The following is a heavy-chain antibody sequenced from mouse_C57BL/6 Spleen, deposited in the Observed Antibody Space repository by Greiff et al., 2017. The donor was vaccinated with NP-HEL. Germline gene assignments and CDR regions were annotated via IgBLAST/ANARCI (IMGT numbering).Heavy chain of an antibody. V-gene: IGHV5-6*01. J-gene: IGHJ4*01. CDR1: GFTFSSYG. D-gene: IGHD1-1*01. CDR2: ISSGGSYT. CDR3: ARQGTVVAYYAMDY. Sequence: EVKLVESGGDLVKPGGSLKLSCAASGFTFSSYGMSWVRQTPDKRLEWVATISSGGSYTYYPDSVKGRFTISRDNAKNTLYLQMSSLKSEDTAMYYCARQGTVVAYYAMDYWGQGTSVTVSS.